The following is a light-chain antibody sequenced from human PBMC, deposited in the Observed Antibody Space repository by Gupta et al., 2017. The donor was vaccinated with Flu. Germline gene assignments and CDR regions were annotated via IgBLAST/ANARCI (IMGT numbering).Light chain of an antibody. Sequence: EIVLTQSPVTLSLSPGERATLACRASQSVDYYIMWSQQKPGQVPRLLIYYAFNRATGIPARFSDSRSWTAYTLTISSLEPEDFANYYCQQRSNWPLTSGQGTLVDIK. CDR2: YAF. CDR3: QQRSNWPLT. CDR1: QSVDYY. J-gene: IGKJ5*01. V-gene: IGKV3-11*01.